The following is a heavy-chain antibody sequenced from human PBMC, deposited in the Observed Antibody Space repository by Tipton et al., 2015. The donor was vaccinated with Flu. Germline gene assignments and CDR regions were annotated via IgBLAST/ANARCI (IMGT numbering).Heavy chain of an antibody. D-gene: IGHD3-10*02. V-gene: IGHV4-38-2*01. J-gene: IGHJ4*02. CDR1: GYSIRSAYY. Sequence: TLSLTCSVSGYSIRSAYYWGWVRRPPGKGLEWIGTIYHSGTTYYNPSLKSRHTISVDTSKNQFSLKLSSVTAADTAVYYCARHTGDSVRGVIDYWGQGTLVTVSS. CDR2: IYHSGTT. CDR3: ARHTGDSVRGVIDY.